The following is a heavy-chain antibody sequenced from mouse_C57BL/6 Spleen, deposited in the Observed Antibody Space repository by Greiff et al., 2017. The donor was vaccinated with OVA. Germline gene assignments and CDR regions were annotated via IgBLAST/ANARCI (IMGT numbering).Heavy chain of an antibody. CDR1: GFTFNTYA. CDR3: VRDRAQAYYYYAMDY. V-gene: IGHV10-3*01. J-gene: IGHJ4*01. CDR2: IRSKSSNYAT. Sequence: EVQRVESGGGLVQPKGSLKLSCAASGFTFNTYAMHWVRQAPGKGLEWVARIRSKSSNYATYYADSVKDRFTISRDDSQSMLYLQMNNLKTEDTAMYYCVRDRAQAYYYYAMDYWGQGTSVTVSS. D-gene: IGHD3-2*02.